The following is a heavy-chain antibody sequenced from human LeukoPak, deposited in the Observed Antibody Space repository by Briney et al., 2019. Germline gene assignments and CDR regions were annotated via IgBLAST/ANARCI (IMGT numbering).Heavy chain of an antibody. J-gene: IGHJ4*02. D-gene: IGHD6-13*01. CDR3: ARVGSSSWQLFDY. Sequence: ASVKASCKASGYTFTDFYMYWVRQSPGQGLEWMGWIDPNSGGTGYAEKFQGRVTMTRATSISTAYMELSSLRSDDTAVYYCARVGSSSWQLFDYWGEGTLVTVSS. CDR2: IDPNSGGT. V-gene: IGHV1-2*02. CDR1: GYTFTDFY.